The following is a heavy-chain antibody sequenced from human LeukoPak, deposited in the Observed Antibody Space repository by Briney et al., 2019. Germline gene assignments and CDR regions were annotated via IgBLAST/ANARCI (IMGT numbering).Heavy chain of an antibody. CDR3: ARVQYGYLSGSYRVMFDY. Sequence: GGSLRLSCVVSGFTFTSYAISWVRQAPGKGLEWVSTISGSGNRTYYSNSVKGRFTLTRDKSKNTVYLQMNSLGLDETAVYYCARVQYGYLSGSYRVMFDYWGQGALVTVSP. D-gene: IGHD1-26*01. V-gene: IGHV3-23*01. CDR2: ISGSGNRT. J-gene: IGHJ4*02. CDR1: GFTFTSYA.